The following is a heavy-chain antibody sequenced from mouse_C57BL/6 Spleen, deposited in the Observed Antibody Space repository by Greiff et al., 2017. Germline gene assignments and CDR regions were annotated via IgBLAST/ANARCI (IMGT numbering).Heavy chain of an antibody. CDR3: ARRHGTWYFDV. Sequence: VQLQQPGAELVRPGTSVKLSCKASGYTFTSYWMHWVKQRPGQGLEWIGVIDPSDSYTNYNQKFKGKATLTVDTSSSTAYMQLSSLTSEDSAVYYCARRHGTWYFDVWGTGTTVTVSS. J-gene: IGHJ1*03. CDR2: IDPSDSYT. V-gene: IGHV1-59*01. D-gene: IGHD3-1*01. CDR1: GYTFTSYW.